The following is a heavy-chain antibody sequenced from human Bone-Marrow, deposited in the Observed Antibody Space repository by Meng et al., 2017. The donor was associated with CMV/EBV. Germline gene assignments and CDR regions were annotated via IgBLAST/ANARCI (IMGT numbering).Heavy chain of an antibody. J-gene: IGHJ3*02. CDR1: GGSFSGYY. D-gene: IGHD2-15*01. CDR3: ARESVIWQLRAAFDI. Sequence: SETLSLTCAVYGGSFSGYYWSWIRQPPGKGLEWIGEINHSGSTNYNPSLKSRVTISVDTSKNQFSLKLSSVTAEDTAVYYCARESVIWQLRAAFDIWGQGTMVTVSS. V-gene: IGHV4-34*01. CDR2: INHSGST.